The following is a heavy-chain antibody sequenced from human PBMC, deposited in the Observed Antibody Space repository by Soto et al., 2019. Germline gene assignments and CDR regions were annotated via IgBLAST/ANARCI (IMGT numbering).Heavy chain of an antibody. CDR3: ARDRPEYYYGMDV. CDR2: INAGNGNT. V-gene: IGHV1-3*01. J-gene: IGHJ6*02. CDR1: GYTFTSYT. Sequence: AASVKVSCKASGYTFTSYTIHWVRQAPGQRLEWMGWINAGNGNTKYPQKFQGRVTITRDTSASTAYMELSSLRSEDTAVYYCARDRPEYYYGMDVWGQGTTVTVSS.